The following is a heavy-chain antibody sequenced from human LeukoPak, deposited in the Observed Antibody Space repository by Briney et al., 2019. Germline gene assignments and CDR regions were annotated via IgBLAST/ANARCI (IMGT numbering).Heavy chain of an antibody. CDR2: IINSGGTV. CDR1: GFTFSIHG. Sequence: GGSLRLSCAASGFTFSIHGMNCVRQAPGEGLEWVSYIINSGGTVYYTDSVQGRFTISRDNARNSLFLQMNSLSGEDTAVYYCARVGRGVYGMDVWGQGTTVTVS. V-gene: IGHV3-48*01. J-gene: IGHJ6*02. D-gene: IGHD3-10*01. CDR3: ARVGRGVYGMDV.